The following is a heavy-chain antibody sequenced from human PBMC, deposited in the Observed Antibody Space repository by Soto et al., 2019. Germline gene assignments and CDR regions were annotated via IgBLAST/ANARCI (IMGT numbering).Heavy chain of an antibody. CDR3: ARASSSWYQDEYFQH. D-gene: IGHD6-13*01. J-gene: IGHJ1*01. Sequence: SETLSLTCAVYGGSFSGYYWSWIRQPPGKGLEWIGEINHSGSTNYNPSLKSRVTISVDTSKNQFSLKLSSVTAADTAVYYCARASSSWYQDEYFQHWGQGTLVTVSS. CDR2: INHSGST. CDR1: GGSFSGYY. V-gene: IGHV4-34*01.